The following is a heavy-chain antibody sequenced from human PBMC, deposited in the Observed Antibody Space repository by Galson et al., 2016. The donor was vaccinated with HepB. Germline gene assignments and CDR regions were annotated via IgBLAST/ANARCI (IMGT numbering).Heavy chain of an antibody. D-gene: IGHD3-22*01. V-gene: IGHV3-53*01. CDR2: LYSGGAT. J-gene: IGHJ4*02. Sequence: SLRLSCAGSGFNVRSNYMNWVRQAPGKGLEWVSVLYSGGATFYADSVKGRFTMSRDTSNNTVFLQMNSLRTEDTAVYYCAKNLDSGWHFPFDYWGQGILVTVSS. CDR3: AKNLDSGWHFPFDY. CDR1: GFNVRSNY.